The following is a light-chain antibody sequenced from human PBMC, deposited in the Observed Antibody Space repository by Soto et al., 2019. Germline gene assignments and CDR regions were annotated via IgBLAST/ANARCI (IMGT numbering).Light chain of an antibody. J-gene: IGKJ4*01. CDR2: DAS. V-gene: IGKV1-33*01. Sequence: RLTHPPSSLSASEGERVTITCKARRDISNFLNWYKQKPGKAPKFLFYDASNLETGVPSRFSGSGSGTDFTFTISSLQPEDIATYYCQQYDNLPLTFGGGTKVEIK. CDR1: RDISNF. CDR3: QQYDNLPLT.